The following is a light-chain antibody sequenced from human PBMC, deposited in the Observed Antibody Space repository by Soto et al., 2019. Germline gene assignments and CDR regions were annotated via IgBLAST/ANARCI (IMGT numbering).Light chain of an antibody. CDR1: SSDVGGYNY. CDR2: DVS. CDR3: SSYTSSSPYVV. V-gene: IGLV2-14*01. J-gene: IGLJ2*01. Sequence: QSALTQPASVSASPGQSITISCTGTSSDVGGYNYVSWYQQHPGKAPKLMIYDVSNRPSGVSNRFSGSKSGNTASLTISGLQAEDEADYYCSSYTSSSPYVVFGGGTKLTVL.